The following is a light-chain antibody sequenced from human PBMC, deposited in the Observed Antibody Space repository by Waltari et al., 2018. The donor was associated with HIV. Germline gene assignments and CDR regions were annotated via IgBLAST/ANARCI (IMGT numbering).Light chain of an antibody. CDR1: IADFSLHNP. CDR3: SSYMNSGTLV. Sequence: QSGLTQPASVSGSLGQSITISCFASIADFSLHNPVSWYQHHPGKAPQLVIYDDNIRPSGIPFRFPASKSGNTASLTISGLQVDDEADYYCSSYMNSGTLVFGGGTKVTVL. CDR2: DDN. J-gene: IGLJ3*02. V-gene: IGLV2-14*01.